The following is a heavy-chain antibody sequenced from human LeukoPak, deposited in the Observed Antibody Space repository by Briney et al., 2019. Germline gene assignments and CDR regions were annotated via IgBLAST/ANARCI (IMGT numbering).Heavy chain of an antibody. V-gene: IGHV3-7*01. CDR2: IEPDGSES. D-gene: IGHD1-26*01. CDR3: ARPGVAGGAFDI. J-gene: IGHJ3*02. CDR1: GFTFSETW. Sequence: PVGSLRLSCAASGFTFSETWMNWVRQVPGKGLEWVGNIEPDGSESYYLASVEGRFTLSRDNVKNSLYLQMNSLRAEDTAIYYCARPGVAGGAFDIWGQGTVVTVSS.